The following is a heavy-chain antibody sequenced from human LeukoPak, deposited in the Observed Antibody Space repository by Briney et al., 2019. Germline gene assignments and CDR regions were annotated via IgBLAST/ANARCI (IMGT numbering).Heavy chain of an antibody. Sequence: SETLSLTCTVSGGSISSYYWSWIRQPPGKELEWIGYIYYSGSTNYNPSLKSRVTISVDTSKNQFSLKLSSVTAADTAVYYCARDTVKGIAVAGSAFDIWGQGTMVTVSS. J-gene: IGHJ3*02. D-gene: IGHD6-19*01. V-gene: IGHV4-59*01. CDR3: ARDTVKGIAVAGSAFDI. CDR1: GGSISSYY. CDR2: IYYSGST.